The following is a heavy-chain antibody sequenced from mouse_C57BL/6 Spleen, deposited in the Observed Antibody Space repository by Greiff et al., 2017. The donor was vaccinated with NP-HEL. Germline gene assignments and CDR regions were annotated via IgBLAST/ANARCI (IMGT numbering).Heavy chain of an antibody. V-gene: IGHV3-6*01. CDR3: ARDGYPSYAMDY. J-gene: IGHJ4*01. CDR2: ISYDGSN. D-gene: IGHD2-2*01. CDR1: GYSITSGYY. Sequence: EVHLVESGPGLVKPSQSLSLTCSVTGYSITSGYYWNWIRQFPGNKLEWMGYISYDGSNNYNPSLKNRISITRDTSKNQFFLKLNSVTTEDTATYYCARDGYPSYAMDYWGQGTSVTVSS.